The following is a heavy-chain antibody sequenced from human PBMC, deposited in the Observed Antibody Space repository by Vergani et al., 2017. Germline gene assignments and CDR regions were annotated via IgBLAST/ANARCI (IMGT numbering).Heavy chain of an antibody. Sequence: QVQLVQSGAEVKKPGSSVKVSCKASGGTFSSYAISWVRQAPGQGLEWMGGIIPIFGTANYAQKFQGRVTITADESTSTAYMELGSLRSEDTAVYYCAGATRGGYCSSTSCYTFDYWGQGTLVTVSS. CDR2: IIPIFGTA. V-gene: IGHV1-69*01. D-gene: IGHD2-2*02. CDR1: GGTFSSYA. CDR3: AGATRGGYCSSTSCYTFDY. J-gene: IGHJ4*02.